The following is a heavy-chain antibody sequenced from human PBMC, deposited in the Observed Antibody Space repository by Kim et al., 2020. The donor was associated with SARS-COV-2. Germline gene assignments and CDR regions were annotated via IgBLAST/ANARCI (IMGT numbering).Heavy chain of an antibody. V-gene: IGHV3-9*01. D-gene: IGHD6-13*01. CDR2: ISWNSGSI. CDR3: AKDTEAAAVGYFDY. J-gene: IGHJ4*02. CDR1: GFTFDDYA. Sequence: GGSLRLSCAASGFTFDDYAMHWVRQAPGKGLEWVSGISWNSGSIGYADSVKGRFTISRDNAKNSLYLQMNSLRAEDTALYYCAKDTEAAAVGYFDYWGQGTLVTVSS.